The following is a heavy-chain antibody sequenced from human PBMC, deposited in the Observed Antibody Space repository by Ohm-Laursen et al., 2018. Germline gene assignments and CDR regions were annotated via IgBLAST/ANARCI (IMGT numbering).Heavy chain of an antibody. D-gene: IGHD6-13*01. J-gene: IGHJ4*02. CDR3: VRGYTSSWSNYFDY. CDR2: ISNRGDDT. CDR1: GFTFSSYS. Sequence: GSLRLSCTASGFTFSSYSMIWVRQAPGMGLEWVSAISNRGDDTYYADSVKGRFTISRDNSKNTLYLQMSNLRAEDTAVYYCVRGYTSSWSNYFDYWGQGTLVTISS. V-gene: IGHV3-23*01.